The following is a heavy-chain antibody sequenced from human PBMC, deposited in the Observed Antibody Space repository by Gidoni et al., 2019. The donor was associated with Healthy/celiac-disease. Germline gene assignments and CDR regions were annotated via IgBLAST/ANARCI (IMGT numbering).Heavy chain of an antibody. D-gene: IGHD6-13*01. J-gene: IGHJ3*02. CDR3: ARVEGSYSSSWYDAFDI. CDR2: IIPIFGTA. V-gene: IGHV1-69*01. CDR1: GGTFSSYA. Sequence: QVQLVQSGAEVKKPGSSVKVSCKASGGTFSSYAISWVRQAPGQGLEWMGGIIPIFGTANYAQKFQGRVTITADESTSTAYMELSSLRSEDTAVYYCARVEGSYSSSWYDAFDIWGQGTMVTVSS.